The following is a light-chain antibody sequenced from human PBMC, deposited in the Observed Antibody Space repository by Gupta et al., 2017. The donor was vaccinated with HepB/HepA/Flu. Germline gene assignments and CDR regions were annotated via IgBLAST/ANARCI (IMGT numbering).Light chain of an antibody. V-gene: IGKV3-15*01. CDR2: GAS. CDR1: QSVSSN. Sequence: LSXXPXERATLSCRASQSVSSNLAWYQQKPGQAPRLLIYGASTRATGIPARFSGSGSGTEFTLTISSLQSEDFAVYYCQQYNNWPPWTFGQGTKVEIK. J-gene: IGKJ1*01. CDR3: QQYNNWPPWT.